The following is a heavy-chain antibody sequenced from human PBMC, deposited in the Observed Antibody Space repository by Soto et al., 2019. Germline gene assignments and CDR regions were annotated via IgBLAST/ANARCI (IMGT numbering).Heavy chain of an antibody. CDR1: GFTFSSYW. V-gene: IGHV3-7*01. CDR3: ARQGGRRTYYYYYGMDV. D-gene: IGHD3-16*01. Sequence: EVQLVESGGGLVQPGGSLRLSCTASGFTFSSYWMSWVRQAPGKGLEWVANIKHDGSEKNYVDSVKGRFTISTDNAKNSVFLQITSLRAEDTAVYYCARQGGRRTYYYYYGMDVWGQGTTVTVSS. CDR2: IKHDGSEK. J-gene: IGHJ6*02.